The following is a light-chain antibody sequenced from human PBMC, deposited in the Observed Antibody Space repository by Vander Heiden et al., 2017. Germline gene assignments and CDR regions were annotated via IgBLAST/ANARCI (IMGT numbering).Light chain of an antibody. V-gene: IGKV1-33*01. CDR1: QDINNF. J-gene: IGKJ2*01. CDR3: QHCDNVPYT. Sequence: DLQMTQSPSSLSASVGDRVTITCPASQDINNFLNWYQQKPGKAPKLLIYAASNLETGVPSRFSGSGSGTYFTFTISSLQPEDIATYHCQHCDNVPYTFGQGTKLEIK. CDR2: AAS.